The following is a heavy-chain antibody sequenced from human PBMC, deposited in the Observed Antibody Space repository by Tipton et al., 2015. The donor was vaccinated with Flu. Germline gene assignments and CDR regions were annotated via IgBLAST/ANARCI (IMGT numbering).Heavy chain of an antibody. V-gene: IGHV4-39*07. D-gene: IGHD3-22*01. J-gene: IGHJ4*02. Sequence: TLSLTCSVSGASMSKSFYYWGWVRQPPGKEPQWIGSIYTTGSTYDNASFKSRVTISIDTSKNQFSLKLTSVTAADTAVYYCARVSPRRVTAIVVVMLPEGYFDYWGQGTQVIVSS. CDR3: ARVSPRRVTAIVVVMLPEGYFDY. CDR2: IYTTGST. CDR1: GASMSKSFYY.